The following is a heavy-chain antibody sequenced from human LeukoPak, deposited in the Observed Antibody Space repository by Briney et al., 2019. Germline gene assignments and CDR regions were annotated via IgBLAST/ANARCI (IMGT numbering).Heavy chain of an antibody. D-gene: IGHD4-17*01. J-gene: IGHJ4*02. V-gene: IGHV4-59*01. CDR2: IYYSGST. CDR3: ARNHYGHPLDY. CDR1: GGSISSYY. Sequence: SETLSLTCTVSGGSISSYYWSWIRQPPGKGLEWIGYIYYSGSTNYNPSLKSRVTISVDTSKNQFSLKLTSVTAADTAVYYCARNHYGHPLDYWGQGTLVTVSS.